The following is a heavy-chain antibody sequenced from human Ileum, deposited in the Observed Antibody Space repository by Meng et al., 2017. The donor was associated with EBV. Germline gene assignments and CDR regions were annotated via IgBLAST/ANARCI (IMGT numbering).Heavy chain of an antibody. J-gene: IGHJ4*02. V-gene: IGHV4-4*02. Sequence: GQRQRGGPGWGKSSGTRAPPWGVSGDSMTNTTGWTGFRQPPGKGLEWIGEIYHSGSTNYNPSLQSRATISVDMSKKQFSLKLRSVTAADTAVYYCARTGVGLAFDYWGLGTLVTVSS. CDR2: IYHSGST. D-gene: IGHD2-8*01. CDR1: GDSMTNTTG. CDR3: ARTGVGLAFDY.